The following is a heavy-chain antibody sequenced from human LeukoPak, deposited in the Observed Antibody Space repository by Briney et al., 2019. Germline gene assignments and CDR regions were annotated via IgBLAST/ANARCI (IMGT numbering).Heavy chain of an antibody. V-gene: IGHV3-7*01. J-gene: IGHJ4*02. Sequence: GGSLRLPCAASGFTFSNYWMTWVRQAPGKGLEWVAHINQDGSKEYYMDSVKARFTISGDNAKNSLSLQMNSLRAEDTAVYYCVRDGGVSGYDLLDYWGQGTLVTVSS. CDR2: INQDGSKE. D-gene: IGHD5-12*01. CDR1: GFTFSNYW. CDR3: VRDGGVSGYDLLDY.